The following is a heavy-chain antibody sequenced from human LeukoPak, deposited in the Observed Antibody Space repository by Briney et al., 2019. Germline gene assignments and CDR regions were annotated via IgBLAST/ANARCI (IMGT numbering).Heavy chain of an antibody. CDR2: IYPGDSDT. J-gene: IGHJ4*02. CDR3: ARHCSSTSCYGYYCDY. D-gene: IGHD2-2*01. CDR1: GYSFTSYW. Sequence: GESLKISCKGSGYSFTSYWIGWVRQMPGKGLEWMGIIYPGDSDTRYSPSFQGQVTISDDKSISTAYLQWSSLKASDTAMYYCARHCSSTSCYGYYCDYWGQGTLVTVSS. V-gene: IGHV5-51*01.